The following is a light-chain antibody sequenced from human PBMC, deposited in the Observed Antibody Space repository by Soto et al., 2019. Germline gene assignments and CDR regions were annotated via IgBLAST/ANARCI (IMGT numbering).Light chain of an antibody. V-gene: IGKV1-39*01. CDR1: QNIDNY. J-gene: IGKJ5*01. CDR2: AAS. CDR3: QQSSSSPPIT. Sequence: DIQLTQSPSSLSASLGDRVTISCRASQNIDNYLHWYQQKSGKAPEALIYAASSLRDGVSSRLSGCGYGTEFTLTINNLQPEDFATYYCQQSSSSPPITFGQGTRLDI.